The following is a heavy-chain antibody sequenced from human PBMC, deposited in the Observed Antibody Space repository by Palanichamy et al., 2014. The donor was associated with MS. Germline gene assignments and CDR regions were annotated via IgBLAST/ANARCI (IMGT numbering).Heavy chain of an antibody. V-gene: IGHV4-39*01. Sequence: QLQLQESGPGLVKPSETLSHTCTVSGGSISSSSYYWGWIRQSPGKGLEWIGSIYYSGTTYYNPSLKSRVTISVDTSKNQFSLKLSSVTAADTAVYYCARRGNKQLVLGAFDIWGQGTMVTVSS. CDR2: IYYSGTT. J-gene: IGHJ3*02. CDR1: GGSISSSSYY. D-gene: IGHD6-13*01. CDR3: ARRGNKQLVLGAFDI.